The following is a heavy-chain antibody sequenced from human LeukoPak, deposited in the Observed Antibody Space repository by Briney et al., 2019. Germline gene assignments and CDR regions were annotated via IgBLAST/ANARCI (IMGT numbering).Heavy chain of an antibody. Sequence: SETLSLTCAVSGGSISSSNWWSWVRQAPGKGLEWIGEIYHSGSTNYNPSLKSRVTVSVDKSKNQFSLKLSSVTAADTAVYYCARDPPMVRGAQSEFFDIWGQGTMVTVSS. D-gene: IGHD3-10*01. CDR2: IYHSGST. V-gene: IGHV4-4*02. CDR1: GGSISSSNW. J-gene: IGHJ3*02. CDR3: ARDPPMVRGAQSEFFDI.